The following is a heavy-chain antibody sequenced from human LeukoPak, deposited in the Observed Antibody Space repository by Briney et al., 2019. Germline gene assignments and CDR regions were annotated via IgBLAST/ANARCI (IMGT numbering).Heavy chain of an antibody. CDR3: TRYPCTNDCYPFDY. J-gene: IGHJ4*02. CDR1: DASISSDGYY. CDR2: MFYTGIT. D-gene: IGHD2-8*01. Sequence: SQTLSLTCTVSDASISSDGYYWGWIRQHPGKGLEWIGYMFYTGITYYNPSLKSRVTMSVDTSKNQFSLRLSSVTAADTAVYYCTRYPCTNDCYPFDYWGQGALVTVSS. V-gene: IGHV4-31*03.